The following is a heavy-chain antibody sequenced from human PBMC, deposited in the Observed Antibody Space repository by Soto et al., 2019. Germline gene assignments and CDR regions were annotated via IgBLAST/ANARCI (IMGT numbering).Heavy chain of an antibody. D-gene: IGHD3-10*01. V-gene: IGHV4-39*01. Sequence: QLQLQESGPGLVKPSETLSLTCTVSGGSISSSSYYWGWIRQPPGKGLEWIGSIYYSGSTYYNPSLKSRVTISVDTSKKQFSLKLSSVTAADTAVYYCARRFPYYYYGMDVWGQGTTVTVSS. CDR3: ARRFPYYYYGMDV. CDR1: GGSISSSSYY. CDR2: IYYSGST. J-gene: IGHJ6*02.